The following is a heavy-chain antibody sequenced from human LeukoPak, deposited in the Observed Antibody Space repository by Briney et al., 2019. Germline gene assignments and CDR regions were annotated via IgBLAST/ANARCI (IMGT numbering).Heavy chain of an antibody. D-gene: IGHD1-26*01. J-gene: IGHJ3*02. Sequence: ASVKVSCKASGYTFTSYDINWVRQATGQGLEWMGWMNPNSGNTSYAQKFQGRVTITRNTSISTAYMELSSLRSEDTAVYYCVCNGSPLIGDGAFDIWGQGTMVTVSS. CDR1: GYTFTSYD. CDR3: VCNGSPLIGDGAFDI. CDR2: MNPNSGNT. V-gene: IGHV1-8*01.